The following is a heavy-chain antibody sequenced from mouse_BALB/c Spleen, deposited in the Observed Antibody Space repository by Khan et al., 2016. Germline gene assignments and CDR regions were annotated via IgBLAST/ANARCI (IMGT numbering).Heavy chain of an antibody. CDR1: GYTFTNYG. V-gene: IGHV9-3-1*01. CDR2: INTYTGEP. J-gene: IGHJ3*01. Sequence: QIQLVQSGPELKKPGETVKISCKASGYTFTNYGMNWVKQAPGKGLKWMGWINTYTGEPTYADDFKGRFAFSLETSASTAYLQINNLKNEDTATYVCAKHYDYAPFAYWGQGTLVTVSA. D-gene: IGHD2-4*01. CDR3: AKHYDYAPFAY.